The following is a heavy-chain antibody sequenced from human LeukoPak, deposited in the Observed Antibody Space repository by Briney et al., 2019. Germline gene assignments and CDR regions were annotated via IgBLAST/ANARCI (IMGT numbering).Heavy chain of an antibody. J-gene: IGHJ4*02. CDR2: ISYDGSNK. Sequence: PGGSLRLSCAASGFTFSNYGMHWVRQAPGKGLEGVAVISYDGSNKYYVDSVKGRFTISRDNSKNTLYVQMNSLRAEDTAVYYCAKDHHGSGSYYIDNWGQGTLVTVSS. CDR1: GFTFSNYG. V-gene: IGHV3-30*18. D-gene: IGHD3-10*01. CDR3: AKDHHGSGSYYIDN.